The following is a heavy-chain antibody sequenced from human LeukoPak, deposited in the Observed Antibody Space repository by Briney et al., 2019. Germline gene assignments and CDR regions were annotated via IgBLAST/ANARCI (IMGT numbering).Heavy chain of an antibody. D-gene: IGHD6-13*01. CDR2: ISSSSSYI. V-gene: IGHV3-21*01. Sequence: PGGSLRLSCAASGFTVSSNYMNWVRQAPGKGLEWVSSISSSSSYIYYADSVKGRFTISRDNAKNSLYLQMNSLRAEDTAVYYCARDSSSWSFDYWGQGTLVTVSS. CDR1: GFTVSSNY. CDR3: ARDSSSWSFDY. J-gene: IGHJ4*02.